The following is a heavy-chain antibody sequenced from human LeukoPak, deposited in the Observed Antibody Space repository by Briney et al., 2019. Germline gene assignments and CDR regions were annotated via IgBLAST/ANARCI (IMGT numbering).Heavy chain of an antibody. J-gene: IGHJ4*02. CDR1: GFTFSSYA. D-gene: IGHD3-22*01. V-gene: IGHV3-30*04. CDR2: ISYDGRNK. Sequence: GRSLRLSCAASGFTFSSYAMPWVRQAPGKGLEWVAVISYDGRNKYYADCVKGRFTISRDNSKNTLYLQMNSLRAEDTAVYYCARDFSVDYYDSSGPGDWGQGTLVTVSS. CDR3: ARDFSVDYYDSSGPGD.